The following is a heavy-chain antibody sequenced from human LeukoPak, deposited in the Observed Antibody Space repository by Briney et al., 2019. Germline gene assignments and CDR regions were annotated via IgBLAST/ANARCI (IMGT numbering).Heavy chain of an antibody. D-gene: IGHD7-27*01. CDR2: ISGSGGST. J-gene: IGHJ4*02. Sequence: GGSLRLSCAASGFTFSSYAMSWVRQAPGKGLEWVSAISGSGGSTYYADSVKGRFTISRDNFKNMLYLQMDSLRVEDTAIYYCVKTTSPLGAFDYWGQGTLVSVSS. CDR3: VKTTSPLGAFDY. V-gene: IGHV3-23*01. CDR1: GFTFSSYA.